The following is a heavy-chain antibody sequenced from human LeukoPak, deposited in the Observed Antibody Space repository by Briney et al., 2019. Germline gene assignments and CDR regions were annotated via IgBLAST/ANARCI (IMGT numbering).Heavy chain of an antibody. CDR2: ISGSDSST. CDR1: GFTFSSSA. D-gene: IGHD5-24*01. J-gene: IGHJ4*02. V-gene: IGHV3-23*01. Sequence: PGGSLRLPCAASGFTFSSSAMSWVRQAPGKGLEWVSTISGSDSSTHYADSVKGRFTISRDNSKNTLYLQMNSLRADDTAVYYCAKSGYNRFDYWGQGTLVTVSS. CDR3: AKSGYNRFDY.